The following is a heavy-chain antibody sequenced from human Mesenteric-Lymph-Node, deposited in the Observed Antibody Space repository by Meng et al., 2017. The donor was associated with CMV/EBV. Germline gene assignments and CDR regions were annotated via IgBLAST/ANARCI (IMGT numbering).Heavy chain of an antibody. Sequence: NQDRSWIRPLPGKGLEGIGDISYSGSTKYTPSLTSRVTISVDTSKNQFSLKLSFVTAADTAVYYCARVRAIFGVVIIWGVNDYWGQGTLVTVSS. CDR3: ARVRAIFGVVIIWGVNDY. CDR2: ISYSGST. D-gene: IGHD3-3*01. CDR1: NQD. J-gene: IGHJ4*02. V-gene: IGHV4-59*11.